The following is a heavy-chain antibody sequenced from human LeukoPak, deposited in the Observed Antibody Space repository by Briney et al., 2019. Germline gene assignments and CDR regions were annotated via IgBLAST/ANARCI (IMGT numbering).Heavy chain of an antibody. CDR2: IYYSGST. J-gene: IGHJ5*02. D-gene: IGHD3-9*01. CDR1: GGSISSYY. CDR3: ARGCVSYYDILTGYQGPNWFDP. V-gene: IGHV4-59*12. Sequence: SETLSLTCTVSGGSISSYYWSWIRQPPGKGLEWIGYIYYSGSTNYNPSLKSRVTISVDTSKNQFSLKLSSVTAADTAVYYCARGCVSYYDILTGYQGPNWFDPWGQGTLVTVSS.